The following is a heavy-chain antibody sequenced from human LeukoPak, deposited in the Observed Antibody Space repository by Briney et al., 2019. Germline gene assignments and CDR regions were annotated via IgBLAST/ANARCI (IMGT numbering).Heavy chain of an antibody. D-gene: IGHD2-15*01. Sequence: AGGSLRLSCAASGFTFSSYSMNWVRQAPGKGLEWVSSISSSSSYIYYADSVKGRFTISGDNAKNSLYLQMNSLRAEDTAVYYCARVTAATRFVDHWGQGTLVTVSS. CDR1: GFTFSSYS. J-gene: IGHJ4*02. CDR3: ARVTAATRFVDH. CDR2: ISSSSSYI. V-gene: IGHV3-21*01.